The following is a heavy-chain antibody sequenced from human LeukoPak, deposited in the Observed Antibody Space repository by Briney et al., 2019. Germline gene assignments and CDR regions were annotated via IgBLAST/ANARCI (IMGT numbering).Heavy chain of an antibody. CDR1: GGSISNYY. CDR3: ARGRPSIAAARRPWFDP. J-gene: IGHJ5*02. D-gene: IGHD6-13*01. Sequence: SETLSLTCTVSGGSISNYYWSWIRQPPGKGLEWIGYIYYSGSTNYNPSLKSRVTISVDTSKNQFSLKLSSVTAADTAVYYCARGRPSIAAARRPWFDPWGQGTLVTVSS. V-gene: IGHV4-59*12. CDR2: IYYSGST.